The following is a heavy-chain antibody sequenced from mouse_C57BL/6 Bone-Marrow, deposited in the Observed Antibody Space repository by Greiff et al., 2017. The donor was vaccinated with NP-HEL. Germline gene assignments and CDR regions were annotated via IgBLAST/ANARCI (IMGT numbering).Heavy chain of an antibody. D-gene: IGHD1-1*01. J-gene: IGHJ3*01. CDR2: IRLKSDNYAT. V-gene: IGHV6-3*01. Sequence: EVKLVESGGGLVQPGGSMKLSCVASGFTFSNYWMNWVRQSPEQGLEWVAQIRLKSDNYATHYAESVKGRFTISRDDSKSSVYLQMNNLRAEDTGIYYCTARLRSAYWGQGTLVTVSA. CDR1: GFTFSNYW. CDR3: TARLRSAY.